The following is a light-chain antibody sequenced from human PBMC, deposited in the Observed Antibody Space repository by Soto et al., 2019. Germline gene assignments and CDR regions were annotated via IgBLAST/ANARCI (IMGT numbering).Light chain of an antibody. CDR1: QSVSSN. Sequence: EVLMRQSPATLSVSPGERATLSCRASQSVSSNLAWYQQKLGQAPRLLIYGASIRATGIPARFSGSGSGTDFTLTISSLQSEDFAVYFCQQYNNWPPLTFGGGTKVEIK. J-gene: IGKJ4*01. CDR3: QQYNNWPPLT. CDR2: GAS. V-gene: IGKV3D-15*01.